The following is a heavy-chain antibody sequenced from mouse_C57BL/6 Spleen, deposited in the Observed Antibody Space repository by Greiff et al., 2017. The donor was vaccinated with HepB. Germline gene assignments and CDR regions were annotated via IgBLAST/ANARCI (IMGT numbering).Heavy chain of an antibody. V-gene: IGHV14-1*01. CDR3: TSSYYYGSSYVGFAD. CDR2: IDPEDGDT. Sequence: VQLQQSGAELVRPGASVKLSCTASGFNIKDYYMHWVKQRPEQGLEWIGRIDPEDGDTEYAPKFQGKATMAADPSSNTAYRQLSSLTSEDTAVYYWTSSYYYGSSYVGFADWGQGTLVTVSA. CDR1: GFNIKDYY. D-gene: IGHD1-1*01. J-gene: IGHJ3*01.